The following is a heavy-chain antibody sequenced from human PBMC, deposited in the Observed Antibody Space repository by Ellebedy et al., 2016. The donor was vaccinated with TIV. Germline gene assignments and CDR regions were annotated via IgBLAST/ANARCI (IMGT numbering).Heavy chain of an antibody. J-gene: IGHJ4*02. CDR3: AKRYRSYFDY. CDR2: ISSDGSSK. V-gene: IGHV3-30*18. D-gene: IGHD1-1*01. Sequence: GESLKISCAASEFTFNTYGMNWVRQAPGKGLEWVAFISSDGSSKSYADSVKGQFTISRDNSKNTLYLQMNILSEGDTAVYYCAKRYRSYFDYWGQGTLVTVSS. CDR1: EFTFNTYG.